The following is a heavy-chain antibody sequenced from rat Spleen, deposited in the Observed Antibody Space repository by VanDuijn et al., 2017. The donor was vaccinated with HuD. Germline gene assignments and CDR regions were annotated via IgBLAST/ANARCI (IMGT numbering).Heavy chain of an antibody. CDR2: INSAGST. CDR1: NYSITSDY. J-gene: IGHJ1*01. V-gene: IGHV3-3*01. D-gene: IGHD1-12*02. CDR3: AREDYYYDGTYFPYWYFDF. Sequence: EVQLQESGPGLVKPSQSLSLTCSVTNYSITSDYWGWIRKFPGNKLEWMGSINSAGSTNYNPSLKSRISITRDTSKNQFFLQVNSVTTEDTATYYCAREDYYYDGTYFPYWYFDFWGPGTMVTVFS.